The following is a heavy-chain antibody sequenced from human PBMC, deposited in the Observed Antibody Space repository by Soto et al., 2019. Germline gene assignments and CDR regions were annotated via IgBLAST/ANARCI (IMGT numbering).Heavy chain of an antibody. CDR2: IYYSGST. D-gene: IGHD1-1*01. V-gene: IGHV4-39*01. CDR1: GGSIRSSSYF. CDR3: ARQDDNYYGMDV. Sequence: SETLSLTCPFSGGSIRSSSYFWDWIRQPPGKGLEWIGSIYYSGSTYYNPSLKGRVAISVDTSKNQFSLKLSSVTAADTAVYYCARQDDNYYGMDVWGQGTTVTVSS. J-gene: IGHJ6*02.